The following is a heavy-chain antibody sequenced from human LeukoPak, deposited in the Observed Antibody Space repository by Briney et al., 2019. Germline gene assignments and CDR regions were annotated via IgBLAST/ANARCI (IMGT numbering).Heavy chain of an antibody. J-gene: IGHJ4*02. V-gene: IGHV1-2*02. CDR1: GYTFTGYY. CDR2: INPNSGGT. Sequence: ASVKVSCKASGYTFTGYYMHWVRQAPGQGLEWMGWINPNSGGTNYAQKFQGRVTMTRDMSTSTVYMELSSLRSEDTAVYYCARDLGDSYGGYWGQGTLVTVSS. D-gene: IGHD5-18*01. CDR3: ARDLGDSYGGY.